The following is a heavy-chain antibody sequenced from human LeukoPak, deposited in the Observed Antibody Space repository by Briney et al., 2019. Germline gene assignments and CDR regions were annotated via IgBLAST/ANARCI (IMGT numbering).Heavy chain of an antibody. J-gene: IGHJ1*01. D-gene: IGHD6-13*01. CDR1: GYSISSGNW. CDR3: ARSPGIAAAGPAEYFQH. CDR2: VYYSGST. V-gene: IGHV4-28*01. Sequence: SSETLSLTCTVSGYSISSGNWWGWIRQPPGKGLEWIGYVYYSGSTYYNLSPKSRVTMSADTSKNQFSLKLSSVTAADTAVYYCARSPGIAAAGPAEYFQHWGQGTLVTVSS.